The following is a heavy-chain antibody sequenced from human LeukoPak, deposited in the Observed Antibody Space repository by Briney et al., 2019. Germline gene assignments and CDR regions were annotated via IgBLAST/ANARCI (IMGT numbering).Heavy chain of an antibody. J-gene: IGHJ4*02. Sequence: SVKVSCKASGGTFSSYTISWVRQAPGQGLEWMGGIIPIFGTANYAQKFQGRVTITADESTSTAYMELSSLRSEDTAVYYCARAGGQWLTTDYWGQGTLVTVSS. CDR1: GGTFSSYT. CDR3: ARAGGQWLTTDY. D-gene: IGHD6-19*01. V-gene: IGHV1-69*13. CDR2: IIPIFGTA.